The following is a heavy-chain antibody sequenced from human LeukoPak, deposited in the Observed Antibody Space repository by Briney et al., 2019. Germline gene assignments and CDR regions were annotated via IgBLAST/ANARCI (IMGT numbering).Heavy chain of an antibody. D-gene: IGHD5-12*01. CDR2: IIGSSGDT. Sequence: GALRLSCAASGFRFSNFAMSWVREAPGKGLEWVSLIIGSSGDTLYADSVKGRFTISRDISKNRLYLQMNSTRAEDTALYYCAKGAYDYIEMGYFDDWGQGTLVTVSS. V-gene: IGHV3-23*01. CDR3: AKGAYDYIEMGYFDD. CDR1: GFRFSNFA. J-gene: IGHJ4*02.